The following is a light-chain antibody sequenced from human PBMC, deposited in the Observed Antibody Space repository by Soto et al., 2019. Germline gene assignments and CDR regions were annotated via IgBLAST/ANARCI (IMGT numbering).Light chain of an antibody. CDR1: QSVRIN. V-gene: IGKV3-15*01. CDR2: DTY. J-gene: IGKJ2*01. CDR3: QQYGGVPYT. Sequence: IVMTQSPATLSVSPGERATLSCRASQSVRINLAWYQQKPGQPPRLLIYDTYTRATGIPARFSGSVSGTEFTLTISRLEPEDFAIYYCQQYGGVPYTFGQGTKLEIK.